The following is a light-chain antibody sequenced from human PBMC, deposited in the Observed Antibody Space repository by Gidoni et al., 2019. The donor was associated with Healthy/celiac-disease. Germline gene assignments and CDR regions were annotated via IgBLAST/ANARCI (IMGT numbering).Light chain of an antibody. J-gene: IGKJ2*04. CDR2: LGS. CDR1: QSRLHSNGYNS. Sequence: DIVRTQYPLSLPVTPGEPVSISCRSSQSRLHSNGYNSLAWYLQKPGQSQQLLIYLGSNRASGVPDRCSGSGSGTDFTLKISRVEAEDGGVYYCRQALQTPCSFGQGTKLEIK. CDR3: RQALQTPCS. V-gene: IGKV2-28*01.